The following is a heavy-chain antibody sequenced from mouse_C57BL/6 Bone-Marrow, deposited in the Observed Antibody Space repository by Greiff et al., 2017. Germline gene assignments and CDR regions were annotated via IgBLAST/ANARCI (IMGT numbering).Heavy chain of an antibody. D-gene: IGHD1-1*01. Sequence: QVQLQQSGAELVKPGASVKISCKASGYAFSSYWMNWVKQRPGKGLEWIGQIYPGDGDTNYNGKFKGKATLTADKSSSTAYMQLSSLTSEDSAVYFCARTQYYGRGLGAYWGQGTLVTVSA. CDR3: ARTQYYGRGLGAY. CDR2: IYPGDGDT. J-gene: IGHJ3*01. CDR1: GYAFSSYW. V-gene: IGHV1-80*01.